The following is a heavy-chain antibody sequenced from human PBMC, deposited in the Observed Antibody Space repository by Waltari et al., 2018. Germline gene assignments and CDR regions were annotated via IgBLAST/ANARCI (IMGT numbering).Heavy chain of an antibody. CDR3: ARGSGVDY. J-gene: IGHJ4*02. Sequence: EVQLLESGGGLVQPGGSLRLSCAASGFTVNTYVMNWVRQAPGKGLEWVSSISDGGGIINYADSVKGRFTISRDNSKNTLYLQMNSLRAEDTAVYYCARGSGVDYWGQGTLVTISS. V-gene: IGHV3-23*01. CDR2: ISDGGGII. D-gene: IGHD7-27*01. CDR1: GFTVNTYV.